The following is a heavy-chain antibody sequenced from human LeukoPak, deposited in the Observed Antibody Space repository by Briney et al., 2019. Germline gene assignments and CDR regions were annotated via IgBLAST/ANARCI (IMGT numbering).Heavy chain of an antibody. CDR3: ARGLRGSYYLN. V-gene: IGHV4-34*01. CDR2: INHSGST. D-gene: IGHD3-10*01. J-gene: IGHJ4*02. Sequence: SETLSLTCAVYGGSFSGYYWSWIRQPPGKGLEWIGEINHSGSTNYNPSLKSRVTISVDTSKNQFSLKVSSVTAADTAVYYCARGLRGSYYLNWGQGTLVTVSS. CDR1: GGSFSGYY.